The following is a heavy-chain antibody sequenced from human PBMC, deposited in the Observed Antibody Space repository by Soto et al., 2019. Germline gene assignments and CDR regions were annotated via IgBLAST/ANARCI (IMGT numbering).Heavy chain of an antibody. Sequence: ASVKVSCKVSGYTLTELSMHWVRQAPGKGLEWMGGFDPEDGETIYAQKFQGRVTMTEDTSTDTAYMELSSLRSEDTAVYYCATARGQWLVHYYYYAMDVWGQGTTVTVS. D-gene: IGHD6-19*01. V-gene: IGHV1-24*01. CDR3: ATARGQWLVHYYYYAMDV. J-gene: IGHJ6*02. CDR2: FDPEDGET. CDR1: GYTLTELS.